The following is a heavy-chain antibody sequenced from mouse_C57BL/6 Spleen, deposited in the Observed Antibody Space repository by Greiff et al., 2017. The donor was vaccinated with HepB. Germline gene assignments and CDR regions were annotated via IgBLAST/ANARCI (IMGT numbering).Heavy chain of an antibody. Sequence: EVQRVESGGGLVKPGGSLKLSCAASGFTFSSYTMSWVRQTPEKRLEWVATISGGGGNTYYPDSVKGRFTISRDNAKNTLYLQMSSLRSEDTALYYCARTYYYGSGYFDVWGTGTTVTVSS. CDR1: GFTFSSYT. V-gene: IGHV5-9*01. CDR2: ISGGGGNT. CDR3: ARTYYYGSGYFDV. J-gene: IGHJ1*03. D-gene: IGHD1-1*01.